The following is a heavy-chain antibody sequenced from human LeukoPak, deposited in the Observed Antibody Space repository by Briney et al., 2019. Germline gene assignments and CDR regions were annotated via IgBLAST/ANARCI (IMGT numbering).Heavy chain of an antibody. CDR1: GGSISSSY. CDR3: ARRLSCGGGCYSDAFDI. V-gene: IGHV4-59*01. J-gene: IGHJ3*02. D-gene: IGHD2-21*02. Sequence: PSETLSLTCTVSGGSISSSYWSWIRQPPGKGLEWIGYVYFSGSTNYNPSLKSRVTISVDTSKNQFSLKLSSVTAADTAVYYCARRLSCGGGCYSDAFDIWGQGTMVTVSS. CDR2: VYFSGST.